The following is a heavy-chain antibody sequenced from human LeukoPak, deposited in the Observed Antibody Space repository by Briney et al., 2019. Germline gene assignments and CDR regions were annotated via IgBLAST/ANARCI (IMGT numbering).Heavy chain of an antibody. CDR1: GYTFTGYY. V-gene: IGHV1-2*02. CDR3: ARVDEYKDAFDI. CDR2: INPNSGGT. D-gene: IGHD1-1*01. J-gene: IGHJ3*02. Sequence: ASVKVSCMASGYTFTGYYMHWVRQAPGQGLEWMGWINPNSGGTNYAQKFQGRVTMTRDTSISTAYMELSRLRSDDTAVYYCARVDEYKDAFDIWGQGTMVTVSS.